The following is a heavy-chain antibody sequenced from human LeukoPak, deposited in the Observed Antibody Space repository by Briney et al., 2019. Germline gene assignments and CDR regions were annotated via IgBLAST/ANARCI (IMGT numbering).Heavy chain of an antibody. CDR3: ASSYGGNSGY. CDR2: INHSGST. CDR1: GGSFSGYY. Sequence: SETLSLTCVVYGGSFSGYYWSWGRQPPGKGVEWIGEINHSGSTNYNPSLTSRVTISVDTSKNQFSLKLSSVTAADTAVYYCASSYGGNSGYWGQGTLVTVSS. J-gene: IGHJ4*02. D-gene: IGHD4-23*01. V-gene: IGHV4-34*01.